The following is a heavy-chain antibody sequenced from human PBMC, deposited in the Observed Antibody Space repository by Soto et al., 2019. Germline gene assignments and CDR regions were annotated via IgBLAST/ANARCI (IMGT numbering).Heavy chain of an antibody. Sequence: PGGSLRLSCAASGFTFSSYAMSWVRQAPGKGLEWVSAISGSGGSTYYADSVKGRFTISRDNCKNTLYLQMNSLRAEDTAVYYCAKCHIRGVNPDAFDIWGQGTMVTVSS. CDR2: ISGSGGST. J-gene: IGHJ3*02. CDR1: GFTFSSYA. CDR3: AKCHIRGVNPDAFDI. D-gene: IGHD3-10*01. V-gene: IGHV3-23*01.